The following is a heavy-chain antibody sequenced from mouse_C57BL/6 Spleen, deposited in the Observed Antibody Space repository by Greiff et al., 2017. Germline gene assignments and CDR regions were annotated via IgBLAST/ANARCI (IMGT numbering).Heavy chain of an antibody. D-gene: IGHD1-1*01. J-gene: IGHJ4*01. CDR3: TDITTTYAMDY. CDR2: ISSGGDYI. V-gene: IGHV5-9-1*02. Sequence: EVHLVESGEGLVKPGGSLKLSCAASGFTFSSYAMSWVRQTPEKRLEWVAYISSGGDYIYYADTVKGRFTISRDNARNTLYLQMSSLKSEDTAMYYCTDITTTYAMDYWGQGTSVTVSS. CDR1: GFTFSSYA.